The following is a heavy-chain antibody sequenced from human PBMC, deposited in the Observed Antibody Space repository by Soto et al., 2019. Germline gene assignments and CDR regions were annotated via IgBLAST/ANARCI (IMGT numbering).Heavy chain of an antibody. Sequence: SETLSLTCTVYGGSFSGYYWSWIRQPPGKGLEWIGEINHSGSTNYNPSLKSRVTISVDTSKNQFSLKLSSVTAADTAVYYCARGTTVIYWYFDLWGRGTLVTVSS. CDR2: INHSGST. V-gene: IGHV4-34*01. D-gene: IGHD4-17*01. CDR1: GGSFSGYY. J-gene: IGHJ2*01. CDR3: ARGTTVIYWYFDL.